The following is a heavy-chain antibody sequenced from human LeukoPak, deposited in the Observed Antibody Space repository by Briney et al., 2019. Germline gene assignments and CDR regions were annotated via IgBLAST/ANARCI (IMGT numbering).Heavy chain of an antibody. CDR2: IWYDGSNK. J-gene: IGHJ4*02. CDR3: ARDCSSTSCCELLDY. V-gene: IGHV3-33*01. Sequence: TGGSLRLSCAASGFTFSSYGMHWVRQAPGKGLEWVAVIWYDGSNKYYADSVKGRFTISRDNSKNTLYLQMNSLRAEDTAVYYCARDCSSTSCCELLDYWGQGTLVTVSS. CDR1: GFTFSSYG. D-gene: IGHD2-2*01.